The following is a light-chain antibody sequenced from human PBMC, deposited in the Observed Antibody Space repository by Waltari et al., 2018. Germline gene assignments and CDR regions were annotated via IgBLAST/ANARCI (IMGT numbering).Light chain of an antibody. CDR1: SSDVVGYNY. CDR2: EVN. Sequence: QSALTQPPSASGSPGQSVTISCTGTSSDVVGYNYASWYQQHPGKAPKLMIYEVNKRPSGVPDRFSGSKSGNTASLTVSGLQPEDDADYYCTSYAGNSNTYVFGTGTKVTVL. J-gene: IGLJ1*01. V-gene: IGLV2-8*01. CDR3: TSYAGNSNTYV.